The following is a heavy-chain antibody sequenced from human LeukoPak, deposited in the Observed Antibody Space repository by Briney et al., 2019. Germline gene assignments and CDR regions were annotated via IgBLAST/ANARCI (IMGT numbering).Heavy chain of an antibody. Sequence: GGSLRLSCAASGFTFSNAWMSWGRQAPGKGLEWVGRIKSKTDGGTTDYAAPVKGRFTISRDDSKNTLYLQMNSLKTEDTAVYYCTTDHDTYYDYVWGSYRYRPYDYWGQGTLVTVSS. CDR3: TTDHDTYYDYVWGSYRYRPYDY. J-gene: IGHJ4*02. V-gene: IGHV3-15*01. CDR2: IKSKTDGGTT. D-gene: IGHD3-16*02. CDR1: GFTFSNAW.